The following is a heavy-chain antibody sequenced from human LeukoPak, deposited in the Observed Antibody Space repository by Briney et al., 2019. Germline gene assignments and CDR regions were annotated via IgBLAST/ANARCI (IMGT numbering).Heavy chain of an antibody. CDR3: ARKNDYGASYYIDV. CDR1: GGSISSGGFY. CDR2: ISYSGTT. V-gene: IGHV4-31*03. J-gene: IGHJ6*03. D-gene: IGHD4-17*01. Sequence: SETLSLTCTVSGGSISSGGFYWTWLRQHSVKGLEWIGFISYSGTTNYNPSLKSRVTMSFDTTQNQLSLRLSSVTAADPAMYYCARKNDYGASYYIDVWGRGTTVTVSS.